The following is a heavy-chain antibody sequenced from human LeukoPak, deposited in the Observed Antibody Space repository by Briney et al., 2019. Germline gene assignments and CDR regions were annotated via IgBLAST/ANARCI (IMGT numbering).Heavy chain of an antibody. V-gene: IGHV3-7*03. D-gene: IGHD3-9*01. Sequence: GVLRLSCAASGFTFSSYWMSWVRQAPGKGLEWVANIKQDGSEKYYVDSVKGRFTISRDNAKNSLYLQMNSLRAEDTAVYYCARASSDYDILTGQYYFDYWGQGTLVTVSS. CDR1: GFTFSSYW. J-gene: IGHJ4*02. CDR2: IKQDGSEK. CDR3: ARASSDYDILTGQYYFDY.